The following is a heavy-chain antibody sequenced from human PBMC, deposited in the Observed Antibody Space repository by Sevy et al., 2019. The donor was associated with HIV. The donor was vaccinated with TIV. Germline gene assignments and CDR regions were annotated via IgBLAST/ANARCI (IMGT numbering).Heavy chain of an antibody. CDR1: GFTFSSYW. D-gene: IGHD3-3*01. CDR2: IKQDGSEK. Sequence: GGSLRLSCAASGFTFSSYWMSWVRQAPGKGLEWVANIKQDGSEKYYVDSVKGRFTISRDNAKNSLYLQMNSLGAEDTAGYYCAREGLLEWLLPYFDYWGQGTLVTVSS. CDR3: AREGLLEWLLPYFDY. V-gene: IGHV3-7*03. J-gene: IGHJ4*02.